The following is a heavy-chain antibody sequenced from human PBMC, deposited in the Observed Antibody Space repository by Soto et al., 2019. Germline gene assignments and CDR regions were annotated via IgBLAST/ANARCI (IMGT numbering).Heavy chain of an antibody. CDR1: GGSISSSNW. Sequence: SETLSLTCAVSGGSISSSNWCSWIRQTPGKGLEYIGFIYNSGTTNYHPSLKSRVTISIDTSKSQFYLKLTSVTAADTAIYYCATRFYSSGVLFDYWGPGTQVTVSS. D-gene: IGHD3-10*01. CDR2: IYNSGTT. V-gene: IGHV4-4*02. J-gene: IGHJ4*02. CDR3: ATRFYSSGVLFDY.